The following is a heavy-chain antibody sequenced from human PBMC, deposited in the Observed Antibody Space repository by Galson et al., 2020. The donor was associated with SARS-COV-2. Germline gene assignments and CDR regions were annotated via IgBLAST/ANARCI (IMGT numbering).Heavy chain of an antibody. Sequence: ASVKVSCKASGYTFTSYDINWVRQATGQGLEWMGWMNPNSGNTGYAQKFQGRVTMTRNTSISTAYMELSSLRSEDTAVYYCAVVRGVIISVRGFDPWGQGTLVTVSS. J-gene: IGHJ5*02. D-gene: IGHD3-10*01. CDR1: GYTFTSYD. CDR3: AVVRGVIISVRGFDP. CDR2: MNPNSGNT. V-gene: IGHV1-8*01.